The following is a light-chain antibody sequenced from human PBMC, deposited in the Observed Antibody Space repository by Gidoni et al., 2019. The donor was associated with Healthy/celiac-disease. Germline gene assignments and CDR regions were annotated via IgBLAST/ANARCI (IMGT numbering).Light chain of an antibody. CDR3: QQRSNWPLSNT. CDR2: DAS. CDR1: QSVSSY. J-gene: IGKJ2*01. V-gene: IGKV3-11*01. Sequence: EIVLTQSPATLSLSPGERATLSCRASQSVSSYLAWYQQKPGQDPRLLIYDASNRATGIPARFSGSGSGTDFTLTISSLEPEDFAVYYCQQRSNWPLSNTFGQGTKLEIK.